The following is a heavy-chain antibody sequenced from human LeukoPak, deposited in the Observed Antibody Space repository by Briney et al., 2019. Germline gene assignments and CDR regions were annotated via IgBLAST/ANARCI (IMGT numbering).Heavy chain of an antibody. CDR1: GGSISSGSYY. CDR3: AKRGGGTYGHYYYYLHV. D-gene: IGHD1-26*01. J-gene: IGHJ6*03. Sequence: PSQTLSLTCTVSGGSISSGSYYWRWIRQPAGKGLEWIERIYTSGSTNYNPSLKSRVTISVDTSKNQFSLKLSSVTGADTAVYYCAKRGGGTYGHYYYYLHVWGKGTTVTVSS. V-gene: IGHV4-61*02. CDR2: IYTSGST.